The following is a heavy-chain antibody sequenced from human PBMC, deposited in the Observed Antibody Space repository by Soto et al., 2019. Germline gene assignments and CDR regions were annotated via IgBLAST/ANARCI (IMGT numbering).Heavy chain of an antibody. D-gene: IGHD3-3*01. J-gene: IGHJ5*02. CDR3: ARDRQITIFGVAPPAT. Sequence: GGSLRLSCAASGFTFSSYSMNWVRQAPGKGLEWVSYISSSSSTIYYADSVKGRFTISRDNAKNSLYLQMNSLRDEDTAVYYCARDRQITIFGVAPPATWGQGTLVTVSS. V-gene: IGHV3-48*02. CDR1: GFTFSSYS. CDR2: ISSSSSTI.